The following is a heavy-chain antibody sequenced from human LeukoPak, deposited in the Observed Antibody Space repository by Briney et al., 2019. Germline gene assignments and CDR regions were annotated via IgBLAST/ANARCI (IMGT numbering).Heavy chain of an antibody. Sequence: PSETLTLTCTVSGCSISSSSYYWGWNRQPPGKGLEWIVTIYYTGSTYYNPSLKSRVTISIDTSKNQFSLRLSSVTAADTAVYYCAATMVRGAHTHFDYWGQGTLVTVSS. CDR2: IYYTGST. J-gene: IGHJ4*02. D-gene: IGHD3-10*01. CDR1: GCSISSSSYY. CDR3: AATMVRGAHTHFDY. V-gene: IGHV4-39*01.